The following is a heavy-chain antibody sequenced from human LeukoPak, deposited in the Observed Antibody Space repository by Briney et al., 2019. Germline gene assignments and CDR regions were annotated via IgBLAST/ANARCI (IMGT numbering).Heavy chain of an antibody. Sequence: GGSLRLSCAASGFTFSSYSMNWVRQAPGKGLVWVSRINGEGNSITYADSVKGRFTISRDNAKNTLYLQMNSLRAEDTAVYFCARDSDYYDSSGYVYWFDPWGQGTLVTVSS. J-gene: IGHJ5*02. D-gene: IGHD3-22*01. V-gene: IGHV3-74*01. CDR1: GFTFSSYS. CDR3: ARDSDYYDSSGYVYWFDP. CDR2: INGEGNSI.